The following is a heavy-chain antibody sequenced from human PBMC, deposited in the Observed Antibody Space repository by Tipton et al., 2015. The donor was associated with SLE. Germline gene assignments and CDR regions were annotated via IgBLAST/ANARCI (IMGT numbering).Heavy chain of an antibody. V-gene: IGHV3-30*18. J-gene: IGHJ6*02. CDR2: MSYNGINK. CDR1: GFTFSNYA. D-gene: IGHD6-13*01. CDR3: AKSWAIPGPSLYGIDV. Sequence: SLRLSCAVSGFTFSNYAMHWVRQAPGKGLEWVTLMSYNGINKYYADSVKGRFTISRDISKNTLYLQMNSLRPEDTAVYYCAKSWAIPGPSLYGIDVWGQGTTVTVSS.